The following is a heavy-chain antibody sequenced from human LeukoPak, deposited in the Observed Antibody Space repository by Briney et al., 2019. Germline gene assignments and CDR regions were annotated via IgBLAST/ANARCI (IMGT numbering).Heavy chain of an antibody. CDR1: GGSFSGYY. V-gene: IGHV4-34*01. J-gene: IGHJ5*02. D-gene: IGHD3-9*01. Sequence: SETLSLTCAVYGGSFSGYYWGWIRQPPGKGLEWIGEINHSGSTNYNPSLKSRVTISVDTCKNQFSLKLSSVTAADTAVYYCAREGAYYDILTGYYMVGNWFDPWGQGTLVTVSS. CDR2: INHSGST. CDR3: AREGAYYDILTGYYMVGNWFDP.